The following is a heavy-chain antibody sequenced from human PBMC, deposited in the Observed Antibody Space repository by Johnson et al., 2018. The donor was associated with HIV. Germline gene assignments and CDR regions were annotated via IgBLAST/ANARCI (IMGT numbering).Heavy chain of an antibody. J-gene: IGHJ3*02. CDR3: ARAVYSSAWAPGGAFES. CDR2: IRYDGSNK. D-gene: IGHD6-19*01. CDR1: GFTFSSYG. Sequence: VQLVESGGGVVQPGGSLRLSCAASGFTFSSYGMHWVRQAPGKGLEWVAFIRYDGSNKYYADSVKGRFIISRDNAKNTVYLQINSLRVEDTAVYYWARAVYSSAWAPGGAFESWGQGTMVTVSS. V-gene: IGHV3-30*02.